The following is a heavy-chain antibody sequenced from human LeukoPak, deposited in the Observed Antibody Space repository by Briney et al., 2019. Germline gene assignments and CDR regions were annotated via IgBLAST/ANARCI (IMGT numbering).Heavy chain of an antibody. CDR3: AKNRGSGWYLY. CDR2: IYSGGST. CDR1: GFTVSSSY. D-gene: IGHD6-19*01. J-gene: IGHJ4*02. V-gene: IGHV3-53*05. Sequence: GGSLRLSCAASGFTVSSSYMTWVRRAPGKGLEWVSLIYSGGSTYYPDSVKGRFTISRDNSKNTLYLQMNSLRAEDTAVYYCAKNRGSGWYLYWGQGTLVTVSS.